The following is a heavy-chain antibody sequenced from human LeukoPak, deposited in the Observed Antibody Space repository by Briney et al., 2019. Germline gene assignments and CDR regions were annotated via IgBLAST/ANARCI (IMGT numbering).Heavy chain of an antibody. CDR1: GGSMSGHW. CDR3: ARRNTADASIDF. Sequence: PSETLSLTCTVSGGSMSGHWWSWIRQSPGKGLEWIGDIFHSGGTNNNSPLKSRLTMSLDTSKNQFSLKLSSVTAADTAMYYCARRNTADASIDFWGQGILVIASS. CDR2: IFHSGGT. J-gene: IGHJ4*02. D-gene: IGHD2/OR15-2a*01. V-gene: IGHV4-59*08.